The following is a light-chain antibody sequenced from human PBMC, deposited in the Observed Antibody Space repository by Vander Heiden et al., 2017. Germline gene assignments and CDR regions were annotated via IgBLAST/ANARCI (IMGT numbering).Light chain of an antibody. J-gene: IGKJ1*01. Sequence: EIVMTQSPATLSVSPGERATLSCRASQSVSSNLAWYQQKPGQAPRLLIYGASTRATGIPASFRGSGSGKEFTLTISSLQSEDFAVYYCQQYNNWPWTFGQGTKVEIK. V-gene: IGKV3-15*01. CDR3: QQYNNWPWT. CDR1: QSVSSN. CDR2: GAS.